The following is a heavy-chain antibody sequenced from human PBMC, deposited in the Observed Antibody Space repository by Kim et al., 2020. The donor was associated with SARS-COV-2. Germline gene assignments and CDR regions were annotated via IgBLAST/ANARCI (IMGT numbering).Heavy chain of an antibody. Sequence: GGSLRLSCAASGFTFSSYAMHWVRQAPGKGLEWVAVISYDGSNKYYADSVKGRFTISRDNSKNTLYLQMNSLRAEDTAVYYCARIPMVKGYYFDYWGQGTLVTVSS. CDR3: ARIPMVKGYYFDY. CDR2: ISYDGSNK. D-gene: IGHD5-18*01. CDR1: GFTFSSYA. V-gene: IGHV3-30-3*01. J-gene: IGHJ4*02.